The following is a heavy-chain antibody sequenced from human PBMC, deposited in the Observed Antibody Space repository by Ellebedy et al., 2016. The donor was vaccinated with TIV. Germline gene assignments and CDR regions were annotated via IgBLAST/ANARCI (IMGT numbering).Heavy chain of an antibody. CDR3: AKDPDGGHYYDSGLDF. V-gene: IGHV3-23*01. CDR1: GFTFSTYA. CDR2: ISGSGVTI. D-gene: IGHD3-22*01. Sequence: PGGSLRLSCAASGFTFSTYAMNWVRQAPGKGLEWVSGISGSGVTIEYADSVEGRFTISRDNSKGTLSLQMNSLRAEDTAVYYCAKDPDGGHYYDSGLDFWGQGTLVTVSS. J-gene: IGHJ4*02.